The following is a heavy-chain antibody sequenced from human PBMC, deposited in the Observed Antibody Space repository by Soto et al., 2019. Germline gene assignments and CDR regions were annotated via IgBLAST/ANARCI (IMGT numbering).Heavy chain of an antibody. D-gene: IGHD3-10*01. CDR2: INPNSGGT. V-gene: IGHV1-2*02. J-gene: IGHJ6*02. Sequence: QVQLVQSGAEVKKPGASVKVSCKASGYTFTGYYMHWVRQAPGQGLEWMGWINPNSGGTNYAQKFQGRVTMTRDSSISTAYMELSRLRADDTAVYYCARTMVRGLYYYYYGMDVGGQGTTVTVSS. CDR3: ARTMVRGLYYYYYGMDV. CDR1: GYTFTGYY.